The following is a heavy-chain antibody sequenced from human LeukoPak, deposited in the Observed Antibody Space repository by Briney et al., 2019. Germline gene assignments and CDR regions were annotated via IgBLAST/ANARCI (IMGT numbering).Heavy chain of an antibody. CDR1: GFTFSSYS. CDR2: ISSSSSYI. D-gene: IGHD4-17*01. V-gene: IGHV3-21*01. CDR3: ARGGLPYGDYGGGFDYFDY. J-gene: IGHJ4*02. Sequence: TGGSLRLSCAASGFTFSSYSMNWVRQAPGKGLEWVSSISSSSSYIYYADSVKGRFTISRDNAKNSLYLQMNSLRAEDTAVYYCARGGLPYGDYGGGFDYFDYWGQGTLVTVSS.